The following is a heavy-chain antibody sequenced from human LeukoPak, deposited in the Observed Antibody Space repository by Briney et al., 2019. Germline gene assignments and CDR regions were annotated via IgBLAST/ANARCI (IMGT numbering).Heavy chain of an antibody. CDR1: GDTFNTYD. D-gene: IGHD3-22*01. CDR2: INTNTGNP. Sequence: ASVKVSCKASGDTFNTYDILWVRQAPGQGLEWMGWINTNTGNPTYAQGFTGRFVFSLDTSVSTAYLQISSLKAEDTAVYYCARDLTDYYDSSGSQIFQHWGQGTLVTVSS. J-gene: IGHJ1*01. V-gene: IGHV7-4-1*02. CDR3: ARDLTDYYDSSGSQIFQH.